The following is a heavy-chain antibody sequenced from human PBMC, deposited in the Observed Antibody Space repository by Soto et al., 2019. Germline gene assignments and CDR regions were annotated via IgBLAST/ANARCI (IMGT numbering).Heavy chain of an antibody. Sequence: QVQLQQWGAGLLKPSETLSLTCAVYGGSFSGYYWSWIRQPPGKGLEWIGEINHSGSTNYNPSLKSRVTISVDTSKNQISLKLSSVTAADTAVYYCASLSSSPTPYYFDYWGQGTLVTVSS. CDR2: INHSGST. V-gene: IGHV4-34*01. D-gene: IGHD6-13*01. J-gene: IGHJ4*02. CDR1: GGSFSGYY. CDR3: ASLSSSPTPYYFDY.